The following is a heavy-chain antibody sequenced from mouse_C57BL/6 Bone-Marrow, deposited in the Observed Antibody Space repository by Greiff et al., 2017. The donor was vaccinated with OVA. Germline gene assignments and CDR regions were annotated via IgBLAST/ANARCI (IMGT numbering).Heavy chain of an antibody. J-gene: IGHJ1*03. CDR2: IYPRDGST. CDR1: GYTFTSYD. CDR3: ATYGNYWYVYF. Sequence: VQLQQSGPELVKPGASVKLSCKASGYTFTSYDINWVKQRPGQGLEWIGWIYPRDGSTKYNEKFKGKAPLTVDTSSSTAYMELHSLTSEDAAVYFCATYGNYWYVYFWGTGTTVTVSS. V-gene: IGHV1-85*01. D-gene: IGHD2-1*01.